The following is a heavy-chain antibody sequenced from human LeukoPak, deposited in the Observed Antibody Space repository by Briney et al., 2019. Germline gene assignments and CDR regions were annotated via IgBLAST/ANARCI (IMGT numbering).Heavy chain of an antibody. Sequence: SETLSLTCAVYGGSFSTHYWSWIRQPPGKGLEWIGEINHSGNTNYNPSLKSRVTISVDTSKNQFSLKLSSVTAADTAVYYCARVKYRSSWYEGDWFDPWGQGTLVTVSS. CDR2: INHSGNT. D-gene: IGHD6-13*01. V-gene: IGHV4-34*01. J-gene: IGHJ5*02. CDR1: GGSFSTHY. CDR3: ARVKYRSSWYEGDWFDP.